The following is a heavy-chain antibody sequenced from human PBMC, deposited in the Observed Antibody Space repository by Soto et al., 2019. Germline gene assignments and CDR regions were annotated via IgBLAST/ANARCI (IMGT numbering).Heavy chain of an antibody. CDR1: GASITSHY. CDR3: ARSSGDDFFYYGMDV. V-gene: IGHV4-4*07. CDR2: VYARGAT. J-gene: IGHJ6*02. D-gene: IGHD4-17*01. Sequence: QVELQESGPGLVKPSETLSLTCSVSGASITSHYWSWIRQSAGAGMQWIGRVYARGATNYNPSLKSRVTISGDTSKNQFSLKLTSVTAADTAVYYCARSSGDDFFYYGMDVWGHGTTVTVSS.